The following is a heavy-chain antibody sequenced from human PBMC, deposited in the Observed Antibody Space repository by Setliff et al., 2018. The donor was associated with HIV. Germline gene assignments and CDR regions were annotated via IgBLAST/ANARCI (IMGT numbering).Heavy chain of an antibody. CDR1: GFTFSSYS. CDR3: ARGDQTGYYTTYYYYVDV. CDR2: LNSDGRST. J-gene: IGHJ6*03. D-gene: IGHD3-9*01. V-gene: IGHV3-74*01. Sequence: GESLKISCAASGFTFSSYSMYWVRQAPGKGLMWVSRLNSDGRSTTYADSVKGRSTISRDNARNTVFLQMNSLRAEDSAVYYCARGDQTGYYTTYYYYVDVWGLGTTVTVSS.